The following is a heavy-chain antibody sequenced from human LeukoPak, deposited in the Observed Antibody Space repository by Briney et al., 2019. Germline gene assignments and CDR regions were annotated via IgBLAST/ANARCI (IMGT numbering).Heavy chain of an antibody. CDR2: ISSSSSYI. CDR1: GFTFSSYS. CDR3: ASRLYSSSSVDY. D-gene: IGHD6-13*01. J-gene: IGHJ4*02. V-gene: IGHV3-21*01. Sequence: PGGSLRLSCAASGFTFSSYSMNWVRQAPGKGLEWVSSISSSSSYIYYADSVKGRFTISRDNAKNSLYLQMNSLRAEGTAVYYCASRLYSSSSVDYWGQGTLVTVSS.